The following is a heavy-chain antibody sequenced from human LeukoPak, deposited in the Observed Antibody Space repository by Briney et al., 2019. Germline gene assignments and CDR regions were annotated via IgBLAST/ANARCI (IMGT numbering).Heavy chain of an antibody. V-gene: IGHV3-30*18. CDR3: AKEVIVVVPAAIYYFDY. CDR1: GFTFSSYG. Sequence: GGSLRLSCAAPGFTFSSYGMHWVRQAPGKGLEWVAVISYVGSIKYSADSVKGRFTISRDNSKNTLYLQKNRLRAEDTAVYYCAKEVIVVVPAAIYYFDYWGQGTLVTVSS. CDR2: ISYVGSIK. D-gene: IGHD2-2*01. J-gene: IGHJ4*02.